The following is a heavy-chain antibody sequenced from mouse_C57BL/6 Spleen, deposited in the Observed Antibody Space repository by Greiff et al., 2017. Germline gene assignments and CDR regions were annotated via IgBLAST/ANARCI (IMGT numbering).Heavy chain of an antibody. Sequence: VQLLQSGAELVRPGASVTLSCKASGYTFTDYEMHWVHQTPVHGLEWIAAIDPESGGTAYTQKFKGQSILTADKSSSTPYMELRSLTSEDSACYYCTGRCVFDYWGQGTTLTVSS. CDR2: IDPESGGT. J-gene: IGHJ2*01. CDR1: GYTFTDYE. V-gene: IGHV1-15*01. CDR3: TGRCVFDY.